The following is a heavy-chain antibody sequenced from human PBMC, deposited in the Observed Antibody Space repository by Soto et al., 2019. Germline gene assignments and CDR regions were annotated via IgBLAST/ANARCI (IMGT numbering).Heavy chain of an antibody. J-gene: IGHJ4*02. CDR3: AAVQGGGAAFHF. D-gene: IGHD1-26*01. V-gene: IGHV1-58*02. CDR1: GFTFTNSA. CDR2: IVVGSGRT. Sequence: ASVKVSWKASGFTFTNSAIQWVRQARGQRLEWIGWIVVGSGRTDYAQKFQERVTITRDMSTSTAYMGLSSLRLEDTAVYYCAAVQGGGAAFHFWGQGSLVTVSS.